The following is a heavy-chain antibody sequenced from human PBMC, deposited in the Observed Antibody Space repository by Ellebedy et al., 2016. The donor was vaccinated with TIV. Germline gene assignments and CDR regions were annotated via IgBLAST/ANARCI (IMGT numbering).Heavy chain of an antibody. V-gene: IGHV3-30*18. CDR2: ISYDGSNK. J-gene: IGHJ4*02. Sequence: GGSLRLSXAASGFTFSSYSMNWVRQAPGKGLEWVAVISYDGSNKYYADSVKGRFTISRDNSKNTLYLQMNSLRAEDTAVYYCAKDSYYGSGSLDYWGQGTLVTVSS. CDR3: AKDSYYGSGSLDY. CDR1: GFTFSSYS. D-gene: IGHD3-10*01.